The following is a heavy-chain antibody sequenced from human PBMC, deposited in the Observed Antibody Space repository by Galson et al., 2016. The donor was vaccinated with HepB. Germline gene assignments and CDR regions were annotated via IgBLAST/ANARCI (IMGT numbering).Heavy chain of an antibody. Sequence: SETLSLTCAVSGGSISSSYWSWIRQPPGKGLEWIGFVYYGGSTTYNPSLKSRVTITVDTSKNQFSLRLSSVTAADTALYYCARSTTTVTTLFDHWGQGTLVTVSS. J-gene: IGHJ4*02. D-gene: IGHD4-11*01. CDR3: ARSTTTVTTLFDH. V-gene: IGHV4-59*01. CDR2: VYYGGST. CDR1: GGSISSSY.